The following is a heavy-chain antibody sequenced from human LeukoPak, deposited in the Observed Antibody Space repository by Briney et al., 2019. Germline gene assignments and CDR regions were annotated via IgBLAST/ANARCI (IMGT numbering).Heavy chain of an antibody. CDR3: ARGLTYGDDAFDI. V-gene: IGHV1-2*02. D-gene: IGHD3-16*01. J-gene: IGHJ3*02. Sequence: GASVKVSCKASGYTFTGYYMHWVRQAPGQGLEWMGWINPNSGGTNYAQKFQGRVTMTRDMSISTAYMELSRLRSDDTAVYYCARGLTYGDDAFDIWGQGTMVTVSS. CDR2: INPNSGGT. CDR1: GYTFTGYY.